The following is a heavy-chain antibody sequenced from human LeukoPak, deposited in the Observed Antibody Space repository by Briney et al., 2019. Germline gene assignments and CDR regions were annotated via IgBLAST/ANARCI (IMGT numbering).Heavy chain of an antibody. J-gene: IGHJ4*02. Sequence: GASVKVSCKASGYTFTSYGISWVRQAPGQGLEWMGWISAYNGNTNYAQKLQGRVTMTTDTSTSTAYMELRSLRSDDTAVYYCARGLSSSSPSYYFDYWGQGTLVTVSS. CDR1: GYTFTSYG. CDR2: ISAYNGNT. CDR3: ARGLSSSSPSYYFDY. D-gene: IGHD6-6*01. V-gene: IGHV1-18*01.